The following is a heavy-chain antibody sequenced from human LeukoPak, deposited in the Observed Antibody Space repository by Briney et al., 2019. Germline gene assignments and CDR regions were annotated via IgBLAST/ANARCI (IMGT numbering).Heavy chain of an antibody. CDR1: GFTFSSYG. J-gene: IGHJ6*03. CDR3: AKDGRRMNYYYYYMDV. D-gene: IGHD1-26*01. Sequence: GGSLRLSCAASGFTFSSYGMHWVRQAPGKGLEWVAFIRYDGSNKYYADSVKGRFTISRDNSKNTLYLQMNSLRAEDTAVYYCAKDGRRMNYYYYYMDVWGKGATVTVSS. V-gene: IGHV3-30*02. CDR2: IRYDGSNK.